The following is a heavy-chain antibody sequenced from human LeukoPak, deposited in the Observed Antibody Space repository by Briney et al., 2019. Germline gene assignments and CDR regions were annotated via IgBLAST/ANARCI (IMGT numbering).Heavy chain of an antibody. V-gene: IGHV1-69*05. CDR3: ARVGHSTRLQTYYFDY. D-gene: IGHD2-15*01. CDR1: GGTFSSYA. J-gene: IGHJ4*02. Sequence: SVKVSCKASGGTFSSYAISWVRQAPGQGLEWMGRIIPIFGTANYAQKFQGRVTITTDESTSTAYMELSSLRSEDTAVYYCARVGHSTRLQTYYFDYRGQGTLVTVSS. CDR2: IIPIFGTA.